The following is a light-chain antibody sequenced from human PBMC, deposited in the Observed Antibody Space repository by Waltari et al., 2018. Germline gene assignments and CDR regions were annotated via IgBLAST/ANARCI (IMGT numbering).Light chain of an antibody. J-gene: IGLJ2*01. Sequence: QSALTPPASVSGSPRQSITLSCTSTSSDVGSYDLVSWYQQLPGKSPNLMIYEVNQRPSGVSPRFSGSRSGNTASLTISGLQAEDEADYHCCSYAGNCTVVFGGGTKLTVL. V-gene: IGLV2-23*02. CDR1: SSDVGSYDL. CDR2: EVN. CDR3: CSYAGNCTVV.